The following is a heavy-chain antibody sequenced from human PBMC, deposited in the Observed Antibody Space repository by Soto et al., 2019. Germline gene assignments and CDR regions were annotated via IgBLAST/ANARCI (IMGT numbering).Heavy chain of an antibody. CDR2: IYWDDDR. D-gene: IGHD6-19*01. J-gene: IGHJ3*01. CDR1: GFSLNTRGVG. Sequence: QITLKESGPTLVKPTQTLTLTYTFSGFSLNTRGVGVGWIRQPPGKALEWLALIYWDDDRRYSPSLRSRLTLTKDTSKNQVVLTMANMDPVDTATYYCAHRHLAMAGCLGAFDVWGQGTMVTVSS. V-gene: IGHV2-5*02. CDR3: AHRHLAMAGCLGAFDV.